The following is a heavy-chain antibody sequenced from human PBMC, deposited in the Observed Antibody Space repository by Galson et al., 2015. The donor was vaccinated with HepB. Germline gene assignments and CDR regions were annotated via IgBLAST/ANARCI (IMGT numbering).Heavy chain of an antibody. J-gene: IGHJ4*02. CDR2: ISAYNGNT. V-gene: IGHV1-18*01. CDR1: GYTFTSYG. D-gene: IGHD2-2*01. Sequence: SVKVSCKASGYTFTSYGISWVQQAPGQGLEWMGWISAYNGNTNYAQKLQGRVTMTTDTSTSTAYMELRSLRSDDTAVYYCARGTARRVPAAMDYWGQGTLVTVSS. CDR3: ARGTARRVPAAMDY.